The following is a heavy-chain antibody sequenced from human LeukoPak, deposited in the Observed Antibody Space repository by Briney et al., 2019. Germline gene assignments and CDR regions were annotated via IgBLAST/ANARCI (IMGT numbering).Heavy chain of an antibody. Sequence: ASVKVSCKASGYTFTSYGISWVRQAPGQGLEWMGWINPNSGGTNYAQKFQGRVTMTRDTSISTAYMELSRLRSDDTAVYYCARAAGATVKNFDYWGQGTLVTVSS. CDR1: GYTFTSYG. V-gene: IGHV1-2*02. CDR3: ARAAGATVKNFDY. J-gene: IGHJ4*02. CDR2: INPNSGGT. D-gene: IGHD4-11*01.